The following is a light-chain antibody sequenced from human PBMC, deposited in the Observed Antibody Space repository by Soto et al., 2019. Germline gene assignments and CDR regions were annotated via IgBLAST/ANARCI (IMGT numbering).Light chain of an antibody. Sequence: QSVLTQPASVSGAPGQRVTISCTGSSSNIGAGYDVHWYQQHPGTAPKLLIYGNSNRPSGVPDRFSGSKSGTSASLAITGLQDEDEADYYCQSYDSSLSGSVFGGGTKLTVL. V-gene: IGLV1-40*01. J-gene: IGLJ2*01. CDR3: QSYDSSLSGSV. CDR1: SSNIGAGYD. CDR2: GNS.